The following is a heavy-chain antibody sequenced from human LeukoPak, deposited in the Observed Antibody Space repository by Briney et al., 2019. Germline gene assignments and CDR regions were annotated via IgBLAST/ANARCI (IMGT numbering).Heavy chain of an antibody. D-gene: IGHD1-7*01. V-gene: IGHV4-59*01. CDR2: IYYSGST. CDR1: GGSISSYY. Sequence: PSETLSLTCTVSGGSISSYYWSWIRQPPGKGLEWIGYIYYSGSTNYNPSLKSRVTISVDTSKNQFSLKLSSVTAADTAVYYCARDRDWNYYFFDYWGQGILITVSS. CDR3: ARDRDWNYYFFDY. J-gene: IGHJ4*02.